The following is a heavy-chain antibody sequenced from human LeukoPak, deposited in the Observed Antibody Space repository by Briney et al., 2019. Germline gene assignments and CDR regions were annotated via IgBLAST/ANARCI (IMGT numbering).Heavy chain of an antibody. CDR2: IYYSGST. V-gene: IGHV4-39*01. Sequence: PSETLSLTCTVSGGSISSSSYYWGWIRQPPGKGLEWIGSIYYSGSTYYNPSLKSRVTISVDTSKNQFSLKLSSVTAADTAAYYCARTDLGIAFDIWGQGTMVTVSS. CDR3: ARTDLGIAFDI. D-gene: IGHD3-16*01. CDR1: GGSISSSSYY. J-gene: IGHJ3*02.